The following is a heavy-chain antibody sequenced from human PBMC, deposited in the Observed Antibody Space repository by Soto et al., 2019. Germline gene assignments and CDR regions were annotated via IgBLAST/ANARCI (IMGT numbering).Heavy chain of an antibody. CDR3: ARDYSGSYLLDY. J-gene: IGHJ4*02. D-gene: IGHD1-26*01. Sequence: GGSLRLSCLASGFTVSSVYMAWVRQTPGKGLEWVSIIYSGGSAYYADSVKGRFTISRDTSKNTVFLQMTSLRFDDTAVYFCARDYSGSYLLDYWGQGTLVTV. CDR1: GFTVSSVY. CDR2: IYSGGSA. V-gene: IGHV3-66*01.